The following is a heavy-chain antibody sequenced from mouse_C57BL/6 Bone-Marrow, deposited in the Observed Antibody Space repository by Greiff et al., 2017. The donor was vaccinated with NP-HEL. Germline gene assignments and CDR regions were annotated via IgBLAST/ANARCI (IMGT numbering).Heavy chain of an antibody. D-gene: IGHD2-5*01. J-gene: IGHJ1*03. CDR1: GFTFSDYG. CDR3: ARLRGYYSNYEDFDV. Sequence: EVQRVESGGGLVQPGGSLKLSCAASGFTFSDYGMAWVRQAPRKGPEWVAFISNLAYSIYYADTVTGRFTISRENAKNTLYLEMSSLRSEDTAMYYCARLRGYYSNYEDFDVWGTGTTVTVSS. CDR2: ISNLAYSI. V-gene: IGHV5-15*01.